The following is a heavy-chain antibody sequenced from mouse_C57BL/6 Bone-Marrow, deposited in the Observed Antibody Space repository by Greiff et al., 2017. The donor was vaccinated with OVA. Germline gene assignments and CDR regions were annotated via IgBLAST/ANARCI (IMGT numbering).Heavy chain of an antibody. CDR1: GFTFSSYT. D-gene: IGHD2-3*01. CDR3: ARLLYDGYYVGYFDY. V-gene: IGHV5-9*01. Sequence: EVQGVESGGGLVKPGGSLKLSCAASGFTFSSYTMSWVRQTPEKRLEWVATISGGGGNTYYPDSVKGRFTISRDNAKNTLYLQMSSLRSEDTALYYCARLLYDGYYVGYFDYWGQGTTLTVSS. CDR2: ISGGGGNT. J-gene: IGHJ2*01.